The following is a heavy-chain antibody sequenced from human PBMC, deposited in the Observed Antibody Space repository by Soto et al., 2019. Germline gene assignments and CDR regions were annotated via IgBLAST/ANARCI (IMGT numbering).Heavy chain of an antibody. J-gene: IGHJ4*02. Sequence: SETLSLTCTASGGSISSSSYYWGWIRQPPGKGLEWIGSIYYSGSTYYNPSLKSRVTISVDTSKNQFSLKLSSVTAADTAVYYCAQSGTVDYRAQRTPVTGSS. CDR3: AQSGTVDY. V-gene: IGHV4-39*01. CDR1: GGSISSSSYY. D-gene: IGHD3-3*01. CDR2: IYYSGST.